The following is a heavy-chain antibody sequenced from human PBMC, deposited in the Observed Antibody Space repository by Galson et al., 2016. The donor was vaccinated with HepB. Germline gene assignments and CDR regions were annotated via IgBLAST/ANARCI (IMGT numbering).Heavy chain of an antibody. Sequence: CAISGDSVTSDETMWNWIRQSPSRGLEWLGRTYYRSQWFGEYAMSVKGRITVTADTSGNQFSLQLDSVTPDDTAAYFCTRGYMQTGMNVWGQGTTVTVSS. CDR3: TRGYMQTGMNV. D-gene: IGHD5-18*01. CDR1: GDSVTSDETM. V-gene: IGHV6-1*01. CDR2: TYYRSQWFG. J-gene: IGHJ6*02.